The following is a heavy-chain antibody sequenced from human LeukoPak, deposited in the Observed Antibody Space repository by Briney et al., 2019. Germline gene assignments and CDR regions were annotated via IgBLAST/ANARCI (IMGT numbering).Heavy chain of an antibody. CDR3: ARDTNYYDSSGYYAGSEFDY. J-gene: IGHJ4*02. CDR2: ISCSRSYT. CDR1: GVTFNTYS. Sequence: PGGTLRLSCAASGVTFNTYSLNWVRQAPGKGLEWVSSISCSRSYTYYSDLVKGRFTTFRHDARNSLYLNMTSLSAEDTAVYSCARDTNYYDSSGYYAGSEFDYWGQGTLVTVSS. D-gene: IGHD3-22*01. V-gene: IGHV3-21*01.